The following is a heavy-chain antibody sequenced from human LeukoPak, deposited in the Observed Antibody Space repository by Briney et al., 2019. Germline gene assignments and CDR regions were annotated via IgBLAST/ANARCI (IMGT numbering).Heavy chain of an antibody. V-gene: IGHV4-61*02. CDR3: AREYQLLLGRFDP. CDR1: GGSISSGSYY. CDR2: IYTSGST. D-gene: IGHD2-2*01. J-gene: IGHJ5*02. Sequence: PSETLSLTCTVSGGSISSGSYYWSWIRQPAGKGLEWIGRIYTSGSTNYNPSLKSRVTISVDTSKNQFSLKLSSVTAADTAVYYCAREYQLLLGRFDPWGQGNLVTVSS.